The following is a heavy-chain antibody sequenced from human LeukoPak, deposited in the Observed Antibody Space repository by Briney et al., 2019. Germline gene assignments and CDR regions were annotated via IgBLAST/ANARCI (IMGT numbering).Heavy chain of an antibody. V-gene: IGHV1-2*02. CDR2: INPNSGGT. Sequence: ASVKVSCKASGYTFTGYYMHWVRQAPGQGLEWMGWINPNSGGTNYAQKFQGRVTMTRDTSISTAYMELSSLRSEDTAVYYCARGYCGGDCYHFDYWGQGTLVTVSS. CDR1: GYTFTGYY. D-gene: IGHD2-21*02. J-gene: IGHJ4*02. CDR3: ARGYCGGDCYHFDY.